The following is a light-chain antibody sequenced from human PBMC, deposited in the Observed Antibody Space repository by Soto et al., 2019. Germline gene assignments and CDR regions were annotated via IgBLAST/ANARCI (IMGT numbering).Light chain of an antibody. CDR2: DSS. Sequence: VLTQSPATLSLSPGARATLSCRTSQSVGSSLAWYQQKPGQPPRLLIYDSSNRATGIPGRFSGSGSGTDFTLTISILEPADFAVYYCQQRSLLFTFGGGTSVDIK. V-gene: IGKV3-11*01. J-gene: IGKJ4*01. CDR3: QQRSLLFT. CDR1: QSVGSS.